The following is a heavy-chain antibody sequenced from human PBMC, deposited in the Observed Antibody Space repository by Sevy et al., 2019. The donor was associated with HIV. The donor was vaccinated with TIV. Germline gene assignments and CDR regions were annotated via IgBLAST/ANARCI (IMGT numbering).Heavy chain of an antibody. CDR2: INHSGST. D-gene: IGHD3-9*01. Sequence: SETLSLTCAVYGGSFSGYYWSWIRQPPGKGLEWIGEINHSGSTNYNPSLKSRVTISVDTSKNQFSLKLSSVTAVDTAVYYCARGPYYDILTGYYKGGYFDNWGQGTLVTVSS. CDR3: ARGPYYDILTGYYKGGYFDN. V-gene: IGHV4-34*01. J-gene: IGHJ4*02. CDR1: GGSFSGYY.